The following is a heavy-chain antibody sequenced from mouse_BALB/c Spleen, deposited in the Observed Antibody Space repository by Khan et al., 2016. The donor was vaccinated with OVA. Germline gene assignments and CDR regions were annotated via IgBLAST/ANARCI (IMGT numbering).Heavy chain of an antibody. CDR1: GYSITSGYG. V-gene: IGHV3-2*02. CDR3: ARTARINY. D-gene: IGHD1-2*01. Sequence: EVQLQESGPGLVKPSQSLSLTCTVTGYSITSGYGWNWIRQFPGNKLEWMGYISYSGSTNYNPSLKSRSLITRDTSKNQFFLQLNSVTTEDTATYYCARTARINYWGQGTPLTVSS. J-gene: IGHJ2*01. CDR2: ISYSGST.